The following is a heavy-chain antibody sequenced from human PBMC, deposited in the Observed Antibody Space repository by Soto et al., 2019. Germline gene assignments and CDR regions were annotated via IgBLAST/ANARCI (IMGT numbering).Heavy chain of an antibody. CDR2: IDQTGRT. J-gene: IGHJ6*02. V-gene: IGHV4-34*01. CDR3: ARGVGSGRDYGLDV. CDR1: GESFSDYF. D-gene: IGHD3-10*01. Sequence: QVQLQQWGAGLLKPSETLSLTCAVSGESFSDYFWSWIRQPPGKGLEWIGEIDQTGRTNYNPSLKSRVIMSVDTSKNQFSLNLSSVTAADTAMYYCARGVGSGRDYGLDVWGQGTTVPVS.